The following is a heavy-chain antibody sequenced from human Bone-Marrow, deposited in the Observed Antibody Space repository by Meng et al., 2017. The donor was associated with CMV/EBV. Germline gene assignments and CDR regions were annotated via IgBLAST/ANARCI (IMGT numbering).Heavy chain of an antibody. CDR2: INSEGGT. CDR3: ASRYDSSGYHLPFDH. Sequence: SGFAVSSSYMSWVRQTPGRGLEWVSIINSEGGTQFADSVEGRFTISRDNSKNTLYLQMNSLRVEDTAVYYCASRYDSSGYHLPFDHWGQGTLVTVSS. D-gene: IGHD3-22*01. J-gene: IGHJ4*02. V-gene: IGHV3-53*01. CDR1: GFAVSSSY.